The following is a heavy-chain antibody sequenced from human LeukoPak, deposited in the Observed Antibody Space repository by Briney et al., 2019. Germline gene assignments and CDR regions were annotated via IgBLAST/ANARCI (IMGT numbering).Heavy chain of an antibody. CDR3: ARHIQGANVCDY. J-gene: IGHJ4*02. D-gene: IGHD2-21*01. Sequence: SETLSLTCTVSGDSISSSNPYWGWIRQPPGKGLEWIGTLSHSGSTYYNPSLNSRITISVDTSKSQFSLRLSSVTAADTALHYCARHIQGANVCDYWGQGTLVTVPS. V-gene: IGHV4-39*01. CDR2: LSHSGST. CDR1: GDSISSSNPY.